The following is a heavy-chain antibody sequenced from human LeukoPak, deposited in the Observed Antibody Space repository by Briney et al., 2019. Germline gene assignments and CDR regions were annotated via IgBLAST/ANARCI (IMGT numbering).Heavy chain of an antibody. Sequence: PSETLSLTCTVSGGSISSYYWSWIRQPPGKGLEWIGYIYYSGSTNYNPSLKSRVTISVDTSKNQFSLKLSPVTAADTAVYYCARIVATIQTRVAWLAGYYYYMDVWGKGTTVTVSS. J-gene: IGHJ6*03. V-gene: IGHV4-59*01. CDR1: GGSISSYY. CDR2: IYYSGST. CDR3: ARIVATIQTRVAWLAGYYYYMDV. D-gene: IGHD5-12*01.